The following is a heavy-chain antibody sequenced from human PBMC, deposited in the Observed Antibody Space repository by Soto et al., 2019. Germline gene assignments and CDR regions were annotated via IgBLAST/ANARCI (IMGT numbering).Heavy chain of an antibody. CDR1: GYTFTSYD. V-gene: IGHV1-8*01. CDR2: MNPNSGNT. J-gene: IGHJ6*02. CDR3: ARGQLMVYATIYYYYYGMDV. D-gene: IGHD2-8*01. Sequence: ASVKVSCKASGYTFTSYDINWVRQATGQGLEWMGWMNPNSGNTGYAQKFQGRVTMTRNTSISTAHMELSSLRSEDTAVYYCARGQLMVYATIYYYYYGMDVWGQGTTVTVSS.